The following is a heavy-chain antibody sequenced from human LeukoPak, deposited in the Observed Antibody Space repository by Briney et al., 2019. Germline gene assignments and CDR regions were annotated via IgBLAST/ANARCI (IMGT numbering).Heavy chain of an antibody. CDR1: GFTLSSYA. CDR2: ISGGGRRT. V-gene: IGHV3-23*01. Sequence: PGGSLRLSCAASGFTLSSYAVSWVRQAPGKGLEWVSAISGGGRRTYYADSVKGRFTISRDDSKNTLFLQMNSLRAEDTAVYYCAKVAVVGGGDFWYFALWGRGTLVTVSS. CDR3: AKVAVVGGGDFWYFAL. D-gene: IGHD6-19*01. J-gene: IGHJ2*01.